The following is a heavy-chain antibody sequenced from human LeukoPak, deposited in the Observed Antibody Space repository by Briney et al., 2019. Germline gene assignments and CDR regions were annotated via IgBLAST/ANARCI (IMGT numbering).Heavy chain of an antibody. Sequence: GGSLRLSCAASGFTFSSYSMNWVRQAPGKGLEWVSYISSSSTIYYADSVKGRFTISRDNAKNSLYLRMNSLRAEDTAVYYCARDPGRLYFDYWGQGTLVTVSS. CDR2: ISSSSTI. CDR1: GFTFSSYS. D-gene: IGHD6-25*01. CDR3: ARDPGRLYFDY. V-gene: IGHV3-48*01. J-gene: IGHJ4*02.